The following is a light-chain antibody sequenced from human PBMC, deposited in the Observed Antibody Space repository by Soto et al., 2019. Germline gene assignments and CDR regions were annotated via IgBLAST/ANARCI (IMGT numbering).Light chain of an antibody. V-gene: IGLV2-23*02. CDR2: EVN. J-gene: IGLJ3*02. Sequence: QSALTQPASVSGSPGQSITISCTGTSSDVGLYNLVSWYQQLPGKAPKLIIYEVNERPSGISDRFSGSKSSNTASLTISGLQDEDEADYYCCSYVGSSILMFGGGTKVTVL. CDR1: SSDVGLYNL. CDR3: CSYVGSSILM.